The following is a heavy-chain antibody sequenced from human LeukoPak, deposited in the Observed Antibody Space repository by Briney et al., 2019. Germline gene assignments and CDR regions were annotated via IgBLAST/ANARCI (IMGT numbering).Heavy chain of an antibody. J-gene: IGHJ4*02. CDR1: GGSFSGYY. CDR2: INHSGST. Sequence: SETLSLTCAVYGGSFSGYYWSWIRQPPGKGLEWIGEINHSGSTNYNPSLKSRVTISGDTSKNQFSLKLSSVTAADTAVYYCARGGRGYSYGYVGFDYWGQGTLVTVSS. CDR3: ARGGRGYSYGYVGFDY. D-gene: IGHD5-18*01. V-gene: IGHV4-34*01.